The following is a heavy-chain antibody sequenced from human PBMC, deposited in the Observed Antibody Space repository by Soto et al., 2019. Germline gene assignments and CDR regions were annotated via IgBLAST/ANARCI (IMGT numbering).Heavy chain of an antibody. CDR2: ISLNGDNT. CDR3: ARHRGGSSGSSGHYYYGTDV. D-gene: IGHD3-22*01. Sequence: VGSLRLSCAASGFTFSSYVMHWVRQAPGKGLEYVSAISLNGDNTYYANSVKGRFTISRDNSRNTLYLQMGSLRVADKAVYYCARHRGGSSGSSGHYYYGTDVWGQGTTRTVSS. V-gene: IGHV3-64*01. CDR1: GFTFSSYV. J-gene: IGHJ6*02.